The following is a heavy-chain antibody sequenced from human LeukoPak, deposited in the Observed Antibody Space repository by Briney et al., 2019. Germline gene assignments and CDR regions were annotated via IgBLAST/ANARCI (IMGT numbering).Heavy chain of an antibody. V-gene: IGHV4-31*03. CDR3: ARVMTTVVTRGYFDY. CDR1: GGSISSGGYY. Sequence: SETLSLTCTVSGGSISSGGYYWSWIRQHPAKGLEWIGYIYYSGSTYYNPSLKSRVTISVDTSKNQFSLRLSSLTAADTAVYYCARVMTTVVTRGYFDYWGQGTLVTVSS. J-gene: IGHJ4*02. CDR2: IYYSGST. D-gene: IGHD4-23*01.